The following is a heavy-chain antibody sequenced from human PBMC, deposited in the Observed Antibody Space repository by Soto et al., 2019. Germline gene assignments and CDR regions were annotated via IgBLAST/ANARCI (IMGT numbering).Heavy chain of an antibody. Sequence: ASVKVSCKASGYKFTTYFIHWVRQAPGQGLEWMGMIHPSGDTGYAQKFRGRVTMTIDTSTTTAYMELRNLTSEDTAVYFSVRGYCKTSPCSGDFQFWGQGTPVTFSS. V-gene: IGHV1-46*01. CDR3: VRGYCKTSPCSGDFQF. D-gene: IGHD2-15*01. CDR1: GYKFTTYF. CDR2: IHPSGDT. J-gene: IGHJ1*01.